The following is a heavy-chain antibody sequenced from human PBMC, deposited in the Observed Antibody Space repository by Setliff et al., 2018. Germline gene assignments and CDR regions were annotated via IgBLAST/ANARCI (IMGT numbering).Heavy chain of an antibody. V-gene: IGHV3-7*03. CDR1: GFTFSSYW. J-gene: IGHJ4*02. Sequence: PGGSLRLSCAASGFTFSSYWMTWVRQAPGKGLEWVATMNEDGRVIHYVDSVKGRFTISRDNAKNSLYLQMNSLRVEDTAVYYCARDPTRRFDYWGQGTLVTVSS. CDR3: ARDPTRRFDY. CDR2: MNEDGRVI.